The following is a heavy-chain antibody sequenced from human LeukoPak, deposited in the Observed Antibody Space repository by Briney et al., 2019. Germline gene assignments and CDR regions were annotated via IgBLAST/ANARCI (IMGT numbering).Heavy chain of an antibody. CDR3: ATYGDYDAFGI. J-gene: IGHJ3*02. Sequence: PSETLSLTCTVSGGSISSYYWSWIRQPPGKGLEWIGYIYYSGSTNYNPSLKSRVTISVDTSKNQLSLKLSSVTAADTAVYYCATYGDYDAFGIWGQGTMVTVSS. CDR2: IYYSGST. D-gene: IGHD4-17*01. V-gene: IGHV4-59*01. CDR1: GGSISSYY.